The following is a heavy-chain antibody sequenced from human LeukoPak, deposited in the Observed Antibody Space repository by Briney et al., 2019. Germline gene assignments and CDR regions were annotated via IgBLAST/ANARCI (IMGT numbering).Heavy chain of an antibody. CDR2: INHSGST. CDR3: ARIRYFDWPPQDY. V-gene: IGHV4-34*01. CDR1: GGSFSGYY. Sequence: PSETLSLTCAVYGGSFSGYYWSWIPQPPGKGLEWIGQINHSGSTNYNPSLKSRVTISVDTSKNQFSLKLSSVTAADTAVYYCARIRYFDWPPQDYWGQGTLVTVSS. J-gene: IGHJ4*02. D-gene: IGHD3-9*01.